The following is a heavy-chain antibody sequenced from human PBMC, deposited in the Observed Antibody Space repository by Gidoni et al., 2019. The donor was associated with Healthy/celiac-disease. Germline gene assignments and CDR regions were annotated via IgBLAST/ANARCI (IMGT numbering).Heavy chain of an antibody. J-gene: IGHJ4*02. Sequence: QVQLQESGPGLVKPSQTLSLTCTVSGGSISSGSYYWSWIRQPAGKGLEWIGRIYTSGSTNYNPSLKSRVTISVDTSKNQFSLKLSSVTAADTAVYYCARDPGYYGSGATTWGQGTLVTVSS. CDR3: ARDPGYYGSGATT. CDR2: IYTSGST. V-gene: IGHV4-61*02. CDR1: GGSISSGSYY. D-gene: IGHD3-10*01.